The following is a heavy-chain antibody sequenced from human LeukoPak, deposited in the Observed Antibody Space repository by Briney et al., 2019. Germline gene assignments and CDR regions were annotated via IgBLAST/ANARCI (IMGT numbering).Heavy chain of an antibody. CDR1: GDSFSGYY. CDR3: ARQVGATRAGRKYYFDY. V-gene: IGHV4-34*01. Sequence: SETLSLTCAVYGDSFSGYYWSWIRQAPGKGLEWIAEINHRGTTHYNPSLMSRVNISADTSRNQFSLNLDSVTAADTAVYYCARQVGATRAGRKYYFDYWGQGTLVTVSS. D-gene: IGHD1-26*01. J-gene: IGHJ4*02. CDR2: INHRGTT.